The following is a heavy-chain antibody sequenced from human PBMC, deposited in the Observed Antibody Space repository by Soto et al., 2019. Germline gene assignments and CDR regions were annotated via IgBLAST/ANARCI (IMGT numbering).Heavy chain of an antibody. CDR2: IYYSGST. CDR1: GGSISSSSYY. D-gene: IGHD2-21*02. V-gene: IGHV4-39*01. J-gene: IGHJ4*02. Sequence: QLQLQESGPGLVKPSETLSLTCTVSGGSISSSSYYWGWIRQPPGKGLEWIGSIYYSGSTYYNPSLKSRVTISVDTSKNQFSLKLSSVTAADTAAYYCARLYCGGDCCLDYWGQGTLVTVSS. CDR3: ARLYCGGDCCLDY.